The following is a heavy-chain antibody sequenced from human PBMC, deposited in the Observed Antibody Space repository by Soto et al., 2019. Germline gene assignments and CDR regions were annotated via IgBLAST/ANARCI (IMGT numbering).Heavy chain of an antibody. CDR2: ISGSGGST. CDR3: AKAAITGTTRAKDWFDP. J-gene: IGHJ5*02. V-gene: IGHV3-23*01. CDR1: GFTFSSYA. D-gene: IGHD1-7*01. Sequence: GGSLRLSCAASGFTFSSYAMSWVRQAPGKGLEWVSAISGSGGSTYYADSVKGRFTISRDNSKNTLYLQMNSLRAEDTAVDYCAKAAITGTTRAKDWFDPWGQGTLVTVSS.